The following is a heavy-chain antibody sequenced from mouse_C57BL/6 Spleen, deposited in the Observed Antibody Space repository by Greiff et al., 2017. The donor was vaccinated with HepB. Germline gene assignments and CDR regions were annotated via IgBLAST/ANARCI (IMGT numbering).Heavy chain of an antibody. V-gene: IGHV5-17*01. J-gene: IGHJ4*01. CDR2: ISSGSSTI. CDR3: AKGNWDDYAMDY. Sequence: EVKLVDSGGGLVKPGGSLKLSCAASGFTFSDYGMHWVRQAPEKGLEWVAYISSGSSTIYYADTVKGRFTISRDNAKNTLFLQMTSLRSEDTAMYYCAKGNWDDYAMDYWGQGTSVTVSS. CDR1: GFTFSDYG. D-gene: IGHD4-1*01.